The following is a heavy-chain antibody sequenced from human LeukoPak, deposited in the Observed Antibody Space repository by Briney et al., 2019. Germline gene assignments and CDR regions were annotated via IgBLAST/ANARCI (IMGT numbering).Heavy chain of an antibody. CDR1: GGSISSSSYY. V-gene: IGHV4-39*01. J-gene: IGHJ3*02. CDR2: IYYSGST. D-gene: IGHD5-24*01. Sequence: PSETLSLTCTVSGGSISSSSYYWGWIRQPPGKGLEWIGSIYYSGSTYYHPSLKSRVTISVDTSKNQFSLKLSSVTAADTAVYYCARHSSDGYNFRDAFDIWGQGTMVTVSS. CDR3: ARHSSDGYNFRDAFDI.